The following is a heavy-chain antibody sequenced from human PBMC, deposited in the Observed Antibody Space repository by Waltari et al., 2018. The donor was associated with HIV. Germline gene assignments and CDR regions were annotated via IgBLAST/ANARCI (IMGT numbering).Heavy chain of an antibody. Sequence: QVQLQESGPGLVKPSETLSLTCTVSGGSISSYYWSWIRQPAGKGLEWSGRSCTSGSTNDTPSRKSRVTMAVDTAKNQFSRKLSSVTAADTAVYYCARDWPYRVGATDGNGMDVWGQGTTVTVSS. D-gene: IGHD1-26*01. J-gene: IGHJ6*02. CDR3: ARDWPYRVGATDGNGMDV. CDR2: SCTSGST. V-gene: IGHV4-4*07. CDR1: GGSISSYY.